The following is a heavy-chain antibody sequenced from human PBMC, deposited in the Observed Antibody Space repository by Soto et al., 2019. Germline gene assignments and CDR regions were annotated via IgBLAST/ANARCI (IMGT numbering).Heavy chain of an antibody. D-gene: IGHD3-16*01. J-gene: IGHJ3*02. V-gene: IGHV3-30-3*01. CDR3: ARGYYDYIWGGLSTVDAFDI. CDR2: ISYDGSNK. CDR1: GFTFSSYA. Sequence: PGGSLRLSCAASGFTFSSYAMHWVRQAPGKGLEWVAVISYDGSNKYYADSVKGRFTISRDNSKNTLYLQMNSLRAEDTAVYYCARGYYDYIWGGLSTVDAFDIWGQGTMVTVSS.